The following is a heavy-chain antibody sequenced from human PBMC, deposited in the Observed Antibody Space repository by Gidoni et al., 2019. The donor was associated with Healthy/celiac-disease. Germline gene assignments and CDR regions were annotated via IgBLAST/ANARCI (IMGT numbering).Heavy chain of an antibody. CDR2: ISGSGGST. J-gene: IGHJ6*02. V-gene: IGHV3-23*01. D-gene: IGHD6-6*01. CDR1: GFPFSSYA. Sequence: EVQLLESGGGLVQPGGPLRLSCAASGFPFSSYALTWVRQGPGKGLEWVSAISGSGGSTYYADSVKGRFTISRDNSKNTLYLQMNSLRAEDTAVYYCAKDKGSGIAARLYAYYYGMDVWGQGTTVTVSS. CDR3: AKDKGSGIAARLYAYYYGMDV.